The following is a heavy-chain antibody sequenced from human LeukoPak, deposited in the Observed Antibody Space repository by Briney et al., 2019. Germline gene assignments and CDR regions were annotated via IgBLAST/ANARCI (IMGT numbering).Heavy chain of an antibody. CDR1: GGPISSYY. Sequence: SETLSLTCTVSGGPISSYYWSWIRQPPGKGLEWIGYIYYSGSTNYNPSLKSRVTISVDTSKNQFSLKLSSVTAADTAVYYCAGLYGLRFSRGAGNLDYWGQGTLVTVSS. CDR2: IYYSGST. CDR3: AGLYGLRFSRGAGNLDY. V-gene: IGHV4-59*08. D-gene: IGHD5-12*01. J-gene: IGHJ4*02.